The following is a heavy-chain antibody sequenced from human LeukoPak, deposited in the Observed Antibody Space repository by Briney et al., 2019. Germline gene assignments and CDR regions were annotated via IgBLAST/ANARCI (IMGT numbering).Heavy chain of an antibody. J-gene: IGHJ4*02. CDR1: GGSFSGYY. Sequence: PSETLSLTCAVYGGSFSGYYWSWIRQPPGKGLEWIGEINHSGSTNYNPSLKSRVTISVDTSKNQFSLKLSSVTAADTAVYYCARGSDYDSSGYYPDYWGQGTLVTVSS. V-gene: IGHV4-34*01. D-gene: IGHD3-22*01. CDR3: ARGSDYDSSGYYPDY. CDR2: INHSGST.